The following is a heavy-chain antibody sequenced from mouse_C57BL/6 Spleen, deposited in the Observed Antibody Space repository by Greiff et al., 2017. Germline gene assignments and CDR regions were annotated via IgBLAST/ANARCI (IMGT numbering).Heavy chain of an antibody. CDR1: GFTFNTYA. J-gene: IGHJ4*01. Sequence: EVKVEESGGGLVQPKGSLKLSCAASGFTFNTYAMHWVRQAPGKGLEWVARIRSKSSNYATYYADSVKDRFTISRDDSQSMLYLQMNNLKTEDTAMYYCVRDGVITTVVATGRFDYAMDYWGQGTSVTVSS. CDR2: IRSKSSNYAT. CDR3: VRDGVITTVVATGRFDYAMDY. D-gene: IGHD1-1*01. V-gene: IGHV10-3*01.